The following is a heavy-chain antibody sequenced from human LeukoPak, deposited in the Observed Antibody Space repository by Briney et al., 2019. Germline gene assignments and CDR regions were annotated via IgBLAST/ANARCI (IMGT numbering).Heavy chain of an antibody. CDR1: GFIFDDYG. CDR2: INWNGGST. V-gene: IGHV3-20*04. CDR3: ARALKGYYYYYMDV. Sequence: GGSLRLSCAASGFIFDDYGMSWVRQAPGKGLEWVSGINWNGGSTGYADSVKGRFTISRDNAKNSLYLQMNSPRAEDTALYYCARALKGYYYYYMDVWGKGTTVTVSS. J-gene: IGHJ6*03.